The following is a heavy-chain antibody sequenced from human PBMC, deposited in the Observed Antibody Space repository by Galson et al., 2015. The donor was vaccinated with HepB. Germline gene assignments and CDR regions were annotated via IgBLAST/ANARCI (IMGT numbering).Heavy chain of an antibody. CDR3: AKDDTAMVMAFDY. J-gene: IGHJ4*02. V-gene: IGHV3-30*18. Sequence: SLRLSCAASGFTFSSYGMHWVRQAPGKGLEWVAVISYDGSNKYYADSVKGRFTISRDNSKNTLYLQMNSLRAEDTAVYYCAKDDTAMVMAFDYWGQGTLVTVSS. D-gene: IGHD5-18*01. CDR1: GFTFSSYG. CDR2: ISYDGSNK.